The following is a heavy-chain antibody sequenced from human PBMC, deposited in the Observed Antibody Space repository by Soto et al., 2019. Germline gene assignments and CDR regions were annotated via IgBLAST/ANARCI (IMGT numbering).Heavy chain of an antibody. CDR3: TNAGAMFNSYDDGGYFFDC. CDR1: VYTFTSSD. D-gene: IGHD3-22*01. V-gene: IGHV1-8*01. CDR2: MNPNTGNS. J-gene: IGHJ4*02. Sequence: GASVKVSCKASVYTFTSSDINWVRQAPGQGLEWMGWMNPNTGNSGFAQKFQGRVTMTSDTSISTAYMELSRLRSEDSGVYYCTNAGAMFNSYDDGGYFFDCWRQGTPVT.